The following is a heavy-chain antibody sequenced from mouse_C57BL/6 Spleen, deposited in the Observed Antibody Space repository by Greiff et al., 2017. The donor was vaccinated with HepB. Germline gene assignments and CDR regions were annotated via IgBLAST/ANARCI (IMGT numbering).Heavy chain of an antibody. V-gene: IGHV3-6*01. CDR3: AREGGSSTLWFAY. J-gene: IGHJ3*01. D-gene: IGHD3-2*02. CDR1: GYSITSGYY. CDR2: ISYDGSN. Sequence: ESGPGLVKPSQSLSLTCSVTGYSITSGYYWNWIRQFPGNKLEWMGYISYDGSNNYNPSLKNRISITRDTSKNQFFLKLNSVTTEDTATYYCAREGGSSTLWFAYWGQGTLVTVSA.